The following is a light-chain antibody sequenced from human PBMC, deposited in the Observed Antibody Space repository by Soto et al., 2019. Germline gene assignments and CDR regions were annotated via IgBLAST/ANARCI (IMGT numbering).Light chain of an antibody. CDR3: QQYINYST. CDR1: QSIDTY. Sequence: DIQLTQSPSSLSASVGDRVTITCRVSQSIDTYLNWYQQKPGKAPNLLMYAASTLQSGVPSRLNGSGSGTEFTLTIRSLQPDDFATYYCQQYINYSTFGQGTRLEIK. V-gene: IGKV1-9*01. CDR2: AAS. J-gene: IGKJ5*01.